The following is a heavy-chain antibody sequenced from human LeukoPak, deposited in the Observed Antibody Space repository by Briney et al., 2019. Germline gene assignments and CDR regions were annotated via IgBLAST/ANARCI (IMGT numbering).Heavy chain of an antibody. D-gene: IGHD4-17*01. CDR2: ISYDGSNK. CDR1: GFTFSSYA. Sequence: TGGSLRLSCAASGFTFSSYAMHWVRQAPGKGLEWVAVISYDGSNKYYADSVKGRFTISRDNSKNTLYLQMNSLRAEDTAVYYCARENMGDYFSFDYWGQGTLVTVSS. J-gene: IGHJ4*02. CDR3: ARENMGDYFSFDY. V-gene: IGHV3-30-3*01.